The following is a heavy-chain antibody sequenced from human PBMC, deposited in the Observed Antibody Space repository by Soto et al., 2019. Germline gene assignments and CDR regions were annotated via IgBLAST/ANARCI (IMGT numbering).Heavy chain of an antibody. CDR3: ARAEYTGSWTAERDY. V-gene: IGHV3-53*04. Sequence: PGGSLRLSCAGSGFTVSSSYMSWVRQAPGKGLEWVSVLFRDGTTFYADSAKGRFTISRHNSENTLYLQMNSLRGEDTAVYYCARAEYTGSWTAERDYWGQGTLVTVSS. D-gene: IGHD6-13*01. CDR1: GFTVSSSY. CDR2: LFRDGTT. J-gene: IGHJ4*02.